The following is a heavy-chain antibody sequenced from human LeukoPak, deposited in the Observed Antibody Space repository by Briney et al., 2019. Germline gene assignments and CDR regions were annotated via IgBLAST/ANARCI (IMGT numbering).Heavy chain of an antibody. CDR2: IKTDGSEK. Sequence: LTGGSLRLSCEASGFTFSNYWMTWVRQAPGKGLEWVANIKTDGSEKYYADSVKGRFTISRDNAQNSLYLQINSLRAEDTAVYYCATYSSNNAREFQYWGQGTLVTVSS. J-gene: IGHJ1*01. CDR1: GFTFSNYW. V-gene: IGHV3-7*01. CDR3: ATYSSNNAREFQY. D-gene: IGHD2-2*01.